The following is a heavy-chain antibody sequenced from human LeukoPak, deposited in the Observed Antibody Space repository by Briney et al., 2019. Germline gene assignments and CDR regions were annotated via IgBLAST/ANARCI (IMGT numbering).Heavy chain of an antibody. CDR1: GGSISSGGYY. CDR2: IYYSGST. CDR3: ARDMLGFPGDYYYYMDV. D-gene: IGHD2-8*01. V-gene: IGHV4-31*03. Sequence: SETLSLTCTVSGGSISSGGYYWSWIRQHPGKGLEWIGYIYYSGSTYYNPSLKSRVTISVDTSKNQFSLKLSSVTAADTAVYYCARDMLGFPGDYYYYMDVWGKGTTVTVSS. J-gene: IGHJ6*03.